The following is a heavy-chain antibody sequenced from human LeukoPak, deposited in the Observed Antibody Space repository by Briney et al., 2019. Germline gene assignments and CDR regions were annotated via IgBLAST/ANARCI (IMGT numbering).Heavy chain of an antibody. CDR1: GFTFSSYW. CDR3: ARGPGFLTDY. CDR2: IKPDGSAK. V-gene: IGHV3-7*01. Sequence: GGPLRLSCAASGFTFSSYWMSWVRQAPGQGLEWVANIKPDGSAKYCVDSVKGRFTISRDNAKNSLYLQMNSLRVEDTAVYYCARGPGFLTDYWGQGTLVTVSS. J-gene: IGHJ4*02. D-gene: IGHD3-3*01.